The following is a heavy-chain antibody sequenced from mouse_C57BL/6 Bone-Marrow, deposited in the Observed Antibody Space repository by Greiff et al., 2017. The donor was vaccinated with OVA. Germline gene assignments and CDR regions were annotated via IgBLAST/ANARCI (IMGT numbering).Heavy chain of an antibody. CDR2: IYPGSGST. CDR1: GYTFTSYW. D-gene: IGHD2-5*01. CDR3: ARAIYYSNWYFDV. Sequence: QVQLQQSGAELVKPGASVKMSCKASGYTFTSYWITWVKQRPGQGLEWIGDIYPGSGSTNYNEKFKSKATLTVDTSSSTAYMQLSSLTSEDSAVYYCARAIYYSNWYFDVWGTGTTVTVSS. V-gene: IGHV1-55*01. J-gene: IGHJ1*03.